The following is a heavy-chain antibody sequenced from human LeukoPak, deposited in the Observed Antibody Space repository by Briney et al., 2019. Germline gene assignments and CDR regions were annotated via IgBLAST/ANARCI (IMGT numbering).Heavy chain of an antibody. CDR3: TTGNFGPY. CDR2: IKRKTEGGTP. Sequence: GGSLRLSCAASGFTFSDAWMNWVRQAPGKGLEWVGRIKRKTEGGTPDYAAPVKGRFTISRDDSKNTLYLQMNSLKTEDTAFYYCTTGNFGPYWGQGTLVTVSS. V-gene: IGHV3-15*07. CDR1: GFTFSDAW. D-gene: IGHD3-10*01. J-gene: IGHJ4*02.